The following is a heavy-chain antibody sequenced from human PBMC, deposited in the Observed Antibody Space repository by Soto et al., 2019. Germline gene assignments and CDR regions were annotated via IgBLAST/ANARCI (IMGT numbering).Heavy chain of an antibody. J-gene: IGHJ6*02. CDR1: GGSISSDCFY. CDR3: ARDRLTAVTTADGMDV. D-gene: IGHD4-17*01. V-gene: IGHV4-31*03. CDR2: IYYIGTT. Sequence: SETLSLTCTVSGGSISSDCFYWTWIRQRPGKGLEWIGFIYYIGTTYYNPSLKSRLTISVDKSKNQFSLRLTSATAADTAVYYCARDRLTAVTTADGMDVLGQGTTVTVCS.